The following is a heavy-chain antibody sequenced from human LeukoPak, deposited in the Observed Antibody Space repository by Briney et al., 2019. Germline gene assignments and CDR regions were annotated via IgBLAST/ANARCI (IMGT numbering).Heavy chain of an antibody. V-gene: IGHV3-11*04. CDR2: ISSSGSTI. D-gene: IGHD4-17*01. CDR1: GFTFSDYY. J-gene: IGHJ3*02. Sequence: KSGGSLRLSCAASGFTFSDYYMSWIRQAPGKGLEWVSYISSSGSTIYYADSVKGRFTISRDNAKNSLYLQMNSLRAEDTAVYYCASGIYGDAEAFDIWGQGTMVTVSS. CDR3: ASGIYGDAEAFDI.